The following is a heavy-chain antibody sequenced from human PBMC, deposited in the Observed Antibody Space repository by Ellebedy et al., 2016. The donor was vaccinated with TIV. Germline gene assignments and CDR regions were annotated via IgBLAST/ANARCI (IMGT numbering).Heavy chain of an antibody. V-gene: IGHV3-15*05. J-gene: IGHJ6*02. Sequence: GESLKISCAASGFTFSNAWMSWVRQAPGKGLEWVGRIKSKTDGGTTDDAAPVKGRFTISRDDSKNSLYLQMNSLKSEDTAVYYCARHPSVAGPGDVWGQGTTVTVSS. CDR1: GFTFSNAW. CDR3: ARHPSVAGPGDV. CDR2: IKSKTDGGTT. D-gene: IGHD6-19*01.